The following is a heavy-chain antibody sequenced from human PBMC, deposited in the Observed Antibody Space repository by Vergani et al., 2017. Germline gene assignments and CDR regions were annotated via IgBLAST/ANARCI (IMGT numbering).Heavy chain of an antibody. CDR3: AKWRLWWSSGEIGDY. Sequence: EVQLLESGGGLVQPGGSLRLSCAASGFTFSSYAMSWVRQAPGKGLEWVSAISGSGGSTYYADSVKGRFTISRDNSKNTLYPQMNSLRAEDTAVYYCAKWRLWWSSGEIGDYWGQGTLVTVSS. V-gene: IGHV3-23*01. CDR2: ISGSGGST. D-gene: IGHD2-21*01. J-gene: IGHJ4*02. CDR1: GFTFSSYA.